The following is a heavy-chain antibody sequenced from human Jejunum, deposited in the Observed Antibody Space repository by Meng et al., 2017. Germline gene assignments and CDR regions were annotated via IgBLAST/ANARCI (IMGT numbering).Heavy chain of an antibody. CDR1: GFTFTSYT. D-gene: IGHD2-21*01. V-gene: IGHV3-7*01. Sequence: GESLKISWAASGFTFTSYTISWVRQAPGKGLEWVANINQDGSETFYVDSVKGRFTLSRDNTKNSLSLQMNRLRAKDTAIYYCARGHKTLSAPFDYWGQGTLVTVSS. CDR2: INQDGSET. CDR3: ARGHKTLSAPFDY. J-gene: IGHJ4*02.